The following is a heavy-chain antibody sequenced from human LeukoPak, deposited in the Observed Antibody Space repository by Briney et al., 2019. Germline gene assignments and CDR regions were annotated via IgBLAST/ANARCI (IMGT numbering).Heavy chain of an antibody. D-gene: IGHD3-10*01. CDR2: ISGSGVST. J-gene: IGHJ4*02. CDR3: AKSTGDVVRGIMRRYFDN. Sequence: PGGSLRLSCAASGFTFRAYAMNWVRQAPGEGLEWVSRISGSGVSTYYADPVKGRFTFIRDNSKNTLYLRMNSLRAEDTAVYYCAKSTGDVVRGIMRRYFDNWGQGTLVTVSS. CDR1: GFTFRAYA. V-gene: IGHV3-23*01.